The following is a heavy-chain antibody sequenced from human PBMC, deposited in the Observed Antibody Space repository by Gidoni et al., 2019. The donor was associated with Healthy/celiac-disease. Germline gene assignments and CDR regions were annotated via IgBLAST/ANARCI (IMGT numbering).Heavy chain of an antibody. V-gene: IGHV2-5*02. CDR1: GFSLSTRGVG. CDR3: AHSASGSYGRGGSPFDP. CDR2: IYWDDDK. J-gene: IGHJ5*02. D-gene: IGHD3-10*01. Sequence: QITLKESGPTLVKPTQTLQLTCTFSGFSLSTRGVGVGWIRQPPGKALEWLALIYWDDDKRYSPSLKSRLTITKDTSKNQVVLTMTNMDPVDTATYYCAHSASGSYGRGGSPFDPWGQGTLVTVSS.